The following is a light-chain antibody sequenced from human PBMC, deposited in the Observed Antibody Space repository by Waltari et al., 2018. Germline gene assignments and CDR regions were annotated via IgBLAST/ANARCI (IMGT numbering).Light chain of an antibody. CDR1: QSVSRT. CDR3: QKYGTLPAT. J-gene: IGKJ1*01. V-gene: IGKV3-20*01. Sequence: EIVLTQSPGTLSLSSGESATLSCRASQSVSRTLAWYQQKPGQAPRLLIYDASSRATGIPDRFSGSGSGTDFSLTISRLEPEDFAVYYCQKYGTLPATFGQGTKVEIK. CDR2: DAS.